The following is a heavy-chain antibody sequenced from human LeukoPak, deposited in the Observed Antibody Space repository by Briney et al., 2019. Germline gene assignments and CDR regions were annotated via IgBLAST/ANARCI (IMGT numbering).Heavy chain of an antibody. D-gene: IGHD3-10*01. J-gene: IGHJ4*02. CDR2: ISWNSDTI. CDR3: AKAAGLGSYYSGIHY. CDR1: GFTFPNYA. Sequence: PGGSLRLSCAASGFTFPNYAMHWVRHVPGKGREWVSGISWNSDTIGYADSVKGRFTLSRDNAKNSVYLQMNGLRPEDMALYFCAKAAGLGSYYSGIHYWGQGILVTVSS. V-gene: IGHV3-9*03.